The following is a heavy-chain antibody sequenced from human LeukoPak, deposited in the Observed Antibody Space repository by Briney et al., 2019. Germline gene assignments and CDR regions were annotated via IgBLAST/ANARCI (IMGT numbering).Heavy chain of an antibody. J-gene: IGHJ1*01. Sequence: ASVKVSCKASGYTFTGYYLHWVRQAPGQGLDWMGWINPNSGGTTYAQNFKGRVTMTWDTSISTAYMELSRLRSDDTAVYYCVREWDLLRKYLYHWGQGTLVTVSS. CDR2: INPNSGGT. CDR3: VREWDLLRKYLYH. D-gene: IGHD1-26*01. V-gene: IGHV1-2*02. CDR1: GYTFTGYY.